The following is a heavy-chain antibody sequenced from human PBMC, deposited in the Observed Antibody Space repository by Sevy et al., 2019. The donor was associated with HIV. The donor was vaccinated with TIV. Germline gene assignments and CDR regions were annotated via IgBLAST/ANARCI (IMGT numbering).Heavy chain of an antibody. J-gene: IGHJ4*02. Sequence: GESLKISCAASGFTFSSQNMNWVRQTPGKGLEWVSSVSGSSNYIYYAESLKGRFIISRDNAKNTLYLQVNSLRADDTAVYYCARGPPDGSYDYFDYWGQGTLVTVSS. CDR1: GFTFSSQN. V-gene: IGHV3-21*06. CDR2: VSGSSNYI. CDR3: ARGPPDGSYDYFDY. D-gene: IGHD1-26*01.